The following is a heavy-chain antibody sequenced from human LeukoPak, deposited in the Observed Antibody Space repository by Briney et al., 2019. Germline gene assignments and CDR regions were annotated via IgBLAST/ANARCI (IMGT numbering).Heavy chain of an antibody. V-gene: IGHV1-2*02. J-gene: IGHJ4*02. CDR2: INPNSGGT. Sequence: ASVKVSCKASGYSFTGYYMHWVRQAPGQGLEWMGWINPNSGGTNYVQNFQGRVTMTRDTSISTAYMELSRLRSDDTAVYYCATDAKWELLGFDYWGQGTLVTVSS. CDR3: ATDAKWELLGFDY. CDR1: GYSFTGYY. D-gene: IGHD1-26*01.